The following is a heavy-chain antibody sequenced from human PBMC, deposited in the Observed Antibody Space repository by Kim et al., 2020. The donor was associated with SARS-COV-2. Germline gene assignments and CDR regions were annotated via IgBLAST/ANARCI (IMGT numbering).Heavy chain of an antibody. J-gene: IGHJ6*02. V-gene: IGHV3-30*04. CDR3: ARDGLVFAVAGPGYYYYYGMDV. Sequence: GGSLRLSCAASGFTFSSYAMHWVRQAPGKGLEWVAVISYDGSNKYYADSVKGRFTISRDNSKNTLYLQMNSLRAEDTAVYYCARDGLVFAVAGPGYYYYYGMDVWGQGTTVTVSS. D-gene: IGHD6-19*01. CDR2: ISYDGSNK. CDR1: GFTFSSYA.